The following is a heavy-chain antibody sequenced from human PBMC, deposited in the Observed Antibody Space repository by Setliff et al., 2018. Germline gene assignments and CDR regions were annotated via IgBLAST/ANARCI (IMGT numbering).Heavy chain of an antibody. J-gene: IGHJ3*02. V-gene: IGHV4-4*07. CDR3: ARKGISALSGAFDM. D-gene: IGHD1-26*01. Sequence: PSETLSLTCTVSGGSISNYYWSWIRQPAGKGLEWIGRIYTSGSTNSNPSLKSQVTMSVDTSKNQFSLKLSSVTAADTAVYYCARKGISALSGAFDMWGQGTMVTVSS. CDR2: IYTSGST. CDR1: GGSISNYY.